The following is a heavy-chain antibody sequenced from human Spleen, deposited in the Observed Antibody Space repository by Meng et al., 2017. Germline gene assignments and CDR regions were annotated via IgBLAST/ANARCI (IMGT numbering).Heavy chain of an antibody. V-gene: IGHV7-4-1*02. CDR2: INTDTGNP. Sequence: ASVKVSCKASGYIFTTYGVSWVRQAPGQGLEWMGWINTDTGNPTYAQGFTGRFVFSLDTSVSTAYLQITSLQAEDTAVYYCVRVERGESDCWGQGTLVTVSS. J-gene: IGHJ4*02. D-gene: IGHD3-10*01. CDR1: GYIFTTYG. CDR3: VRVERGESDC.